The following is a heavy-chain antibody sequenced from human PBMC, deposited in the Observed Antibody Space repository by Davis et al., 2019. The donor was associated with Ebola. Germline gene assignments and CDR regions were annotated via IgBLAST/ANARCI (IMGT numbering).Heavy chain of an antibody. CDR3: ARVAYGDSRRWFDA. Sequence: GESLKISCAASGFTFSSYWMHWVRQAPGKGLVWVSRINTDGSRTTYADAVKGRFSISRDNANNTVYLQMSSLRAEDTAVYYCARVAYGDSRRWFDAWGQGTLVTVSS. V-gene: IGHV3-74*01. CDR1: GFTFSSYW. J-gene: IGHJ5*02. CDR2: INTDGSRT. D-gene: IGHD4-17*01.